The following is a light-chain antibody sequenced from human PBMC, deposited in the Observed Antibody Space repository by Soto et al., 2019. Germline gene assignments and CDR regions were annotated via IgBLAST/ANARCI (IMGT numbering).Light chain of an antibody. CDR2: DVS. CDR1: SSDVGGYNY. CDR3: SSYTSSCTLYV. J-gene: IGLJ1*01. V-gene: IGLV2-14*01. Sequence: QSALTQPASVSGSPGQSITISCTGTSSDVGGYNYVSWYQQHPAKAPKLMIFDVSNRPSGVSNRFSGSKSGNTASLTISGLQAEDEADYYCSSYTSSCTLYVFGTGTKLTVL.